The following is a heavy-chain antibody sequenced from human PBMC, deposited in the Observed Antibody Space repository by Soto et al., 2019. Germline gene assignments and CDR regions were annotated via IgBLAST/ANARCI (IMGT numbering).Heavy chain of an antibody. J-gene: IGHJ4*02. V-gene: IGHV3-23*01. D-gene: IGHD3-3*01. CDR1: GFTFGSYA. CDR2: VSGSGGST. Sequence: EVQLLESGGGLVQPGGSLRLSCVASGFTFGSYAMSWVRQAPGKGLEWVSAVSGSGGSTYYADSVKGRFTISRDNSKNRLYLKMNSLRAEDTAVYYCAKDPFVIFGVVFDYWGQGTLVTVFS. CDR3: AKDPFVIFGVVFDY.